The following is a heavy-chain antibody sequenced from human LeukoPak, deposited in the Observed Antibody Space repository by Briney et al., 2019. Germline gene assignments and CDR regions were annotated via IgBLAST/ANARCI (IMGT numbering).Heavy chain of an antibody. J-gene: IGHJ4*02. CDR2: ISSSSSYI. V-gene: IGHV3-21*01. Sequence: GGSLRLSCAASGYTFSSYSRNWVRQAPGKGLEWVSSISSSSSYIYYADSVKGRFTISRDNAKNSLYLQMNSLRAEDTAVYYCARDNDLLRYFDWPLDYWGQGTLVTVSS. D-gene: IGHD3-9*01. CDR3: ARDNDLLRYFDWPLDY. CDR1: GYTFSSYS.